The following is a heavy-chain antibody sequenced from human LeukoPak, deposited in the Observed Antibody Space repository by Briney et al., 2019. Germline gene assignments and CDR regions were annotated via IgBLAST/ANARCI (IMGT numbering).Heavy chain of an antibody. J-gene: IGHJ6*03. CDR1: GFTFSSYW. CDR3: ATNALVRGTSQYYSYYYYYMDV. D-gene: IGHD3-10*01. V-gene: IGHV3-7*01. Sequence: GGSLRLSCAASGFTFSSYWMSWVRQAPGKGLEWVANIKQDGSEKYYVDSVKGRFTISRENAKNSLYLQMNRLRAEDTPVYYCATNALVRGTSQYYSYYYYYMDVWGKGTPVTVSS. CDR2: IKQDGSEK.